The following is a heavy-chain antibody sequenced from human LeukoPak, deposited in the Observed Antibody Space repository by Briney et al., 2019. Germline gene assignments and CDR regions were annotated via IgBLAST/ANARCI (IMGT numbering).Heavy chain of an antibody. D-gene: IGHD2-8*01. CDR3: ARDPVYGSLMDV. V-gene: IGHV1-69*13. J-gene: IGHJ6*02. Sequence: SVKVSCKASGGTFSSYAISWVRQAPGQGLEWMGGIIPIFGTANYAQKLQGRVTITADESTSTAYMELSSLRSEDTAVYYCARDPVYGSLMDVWGQGTTVTVSS. CDR2: IIPIFGTA. CDR1: GGTFSSYA.